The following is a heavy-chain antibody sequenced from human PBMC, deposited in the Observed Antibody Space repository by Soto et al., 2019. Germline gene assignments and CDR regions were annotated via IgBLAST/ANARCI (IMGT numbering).Heavy chain of an antibody. CDR3: ARDHSCSGGRCYSQYYFDY. CDR1: EFTFSRYA. D-gene: IGHD2-15*01. J-gene: IGHJ4*02. CDR2: IWFDGSNK. Sequence: VQLVESGGGVVQPGRSLRLSCAASEFTFSRYAMHWVRQAPGKGLEWVAIIWFDGSNKYYADSVKGRFTISRDNSKNTMYLHMNSLRAEDTAVYYCARDHSCSGGRCYSQYYFDYWGQGTLVTVSS. V-gene: IGHV3-33*01.